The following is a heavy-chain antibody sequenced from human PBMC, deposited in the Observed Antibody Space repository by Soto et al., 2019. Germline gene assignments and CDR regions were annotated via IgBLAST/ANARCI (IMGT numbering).Heavy chain of an antibody. CDR2: INHSGST. Sequence: QVQLQQWGAGLLKPSETLSLTCAVSGGSFSGYYWSWIRQPPGKGLEWIGEINHSGSTNYNPSLKSRGTISVDTSKNQYSLKLSSVSAADTAVYYCARVGIAAANDYWGQGTLVNVSS. J-gene: IGHJ4*02. V-gene: IGHV4-34*01. CDR3: ARVGIAAANDY. D-gene: IGHD6-13*01. CDR1: GGSFSGYY.